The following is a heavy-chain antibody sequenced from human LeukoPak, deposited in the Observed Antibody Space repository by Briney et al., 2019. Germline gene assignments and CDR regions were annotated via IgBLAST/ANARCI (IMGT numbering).Heavy chain of an antibody. D-gene: IGHD1-26*01. J-gene: IGHJ4*02. CDR3: ARRGVGPTRLYYFDY. V-gene: IGHV4-39*02. Sequence: SETLSLTCTVSGASISGTTFYWGWIRQPPGKGLEWIGTIYYSGSTYYNPSLKSRVTISVDAAKNHSSLRLSSVTAADTAVYYCARRGVGPTRLYYFDYWGQGTLVTVSS. CDR1: GASISGTTFY. CDR2: IYYSGST.